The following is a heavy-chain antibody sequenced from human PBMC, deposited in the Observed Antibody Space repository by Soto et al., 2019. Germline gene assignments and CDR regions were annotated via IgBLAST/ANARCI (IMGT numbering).Heavy chain of an antibody. V-gene: IGHV3-11*01. CDR1: GYTFSDYY. CDR3: ASHYDMWSGYLSPVDY. CDR2: IVTSGTKI. J-gene: IGHJ4*02. Sequence: QVQLVESGGDLVKPGGSLRLSCAASGYTFSDYYMSWIRQAPGKGLEWISYIVTSGTKIYYADSVKGRFTITRDNAKNSLYLKMNSLRDEDTAVYYCASHYDMWSGYLSPVDYWGQGTLVTVSS. D-gene: IGHD3-3*01.